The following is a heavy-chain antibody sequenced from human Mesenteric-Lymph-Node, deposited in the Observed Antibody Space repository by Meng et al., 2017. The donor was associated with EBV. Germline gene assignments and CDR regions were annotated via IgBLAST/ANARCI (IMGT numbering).Heavy chain of an antibody. Sequence: EQVQLGAEVMMPGAARKHPCMASGYSFTGNYLHWVRQDPGQGLEWMGWIKPNSGETNYAQKFQGWVSMTRDTSINTAYMELSSLRSDATAVYYCATLPAASTPHFSAWGQGTLVTVSS. CDR2: IKPNSGET. J-gene: IGHJ4*02. D-gene: IGHD2-2*01. CDR1: GYSFTGNY. CDR3: ATLPAASTPHFSA. V-gene: IGHV1-2*04.